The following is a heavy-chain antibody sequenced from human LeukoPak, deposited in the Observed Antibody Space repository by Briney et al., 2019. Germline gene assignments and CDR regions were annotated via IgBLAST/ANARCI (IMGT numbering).Heavy chain of an antibody. Sequence: GGSLRLSCAASGFTFSSYSMNWVRQAPGKGLEWVSSISSSSSYIYYADSVKGRFTISRDNAKNSLYLEMNSLRDEDTAVYYCARRSEWLVGSVYYYGMDVWGQGTTVTVSS. J-gene: IGHJ6*02. D-gene: IGHD6-19*01. V-gene: IGHV3-21*01. CDR2: ISSSSSYI. CDR1: GFTFSSYS. CDR3: ARRSEWLVGSVYYYGMDV.